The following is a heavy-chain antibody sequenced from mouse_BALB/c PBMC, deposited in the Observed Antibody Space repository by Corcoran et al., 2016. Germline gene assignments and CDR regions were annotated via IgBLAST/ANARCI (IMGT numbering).Heavy chain of an antibody. D-gene: IGHD2-2*01. Sequence: EVQLQQSGAELVKPGAPVKLSCTASGFNIKETYMHWVKQRPEQGLEWIGRIDPANGNTKYDPKFQGKATITADTSSNTAYLQLSSLTSEDTAVYYCARSWLDYAMDYWGQGTSVTVSS. CDR1: GFNIKETY. CDR2: IDPANGNT. CDR3: ARSWLDYAMDY. V-gene: IGHV14-3*02. J-gene: IGHJ4*01.